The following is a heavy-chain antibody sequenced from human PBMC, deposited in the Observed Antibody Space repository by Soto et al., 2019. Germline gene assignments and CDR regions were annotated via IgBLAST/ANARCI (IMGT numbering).Heavy chain of an antibody. J-gene: IGHJ4*02. D-gene: IGHD3-3*01. CDR1: GYTFTSYG. CDR2: ISAYNGNT. CDR3: ARTWSGYHFDY. Sequence: ASVNVSWKAAGYTFTSYGISWVRQAPGQGLEWMGWISAYNGNTNYAQKLQGRVTMTTDTSTSTAYMELRSLRSDDTAVYYCARTWSGYHFDYWGQGTLLTVSS. V-gene: IGHV1-18*01.